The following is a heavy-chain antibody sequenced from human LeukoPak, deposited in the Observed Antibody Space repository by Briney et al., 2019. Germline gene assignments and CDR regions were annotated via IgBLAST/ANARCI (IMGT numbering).Heavy chain of an antibody. V-gene: IGHV1-2*02. CDR3: ARGQNYDFWSGHYSWSGDYYYYMDV. CDR2: INPNSGGT. CDR1: GYTFTGYY. D-gene: IGHD3-3*01. J-gene: IGHJ6*03. Sequence: ASVKVSCKASGYTFTGYYMHWVRQAPGQGLEWMGWINPNSGGTNYAQKFQGRVTMTRDTSISTAYMELSRLRSDDTAVYYCARGQNYDFWSGHYSWSGDYYYYMDVWGKGTTVTVSS.